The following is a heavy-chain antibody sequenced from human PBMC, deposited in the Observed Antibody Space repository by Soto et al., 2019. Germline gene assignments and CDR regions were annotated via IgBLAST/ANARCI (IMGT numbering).Heavy chain of an antibody. CDR3: AKSPLGYCSGGSCPANY. J-gene: IGHJ4*02. Sequence: GGSLRLSCAASGFTFSSYAMSWVRQAPGKGLEWVSAISGSGGSTYYADSVKGRFTISRDNSKNTLYLQMNSLRAEDTAVYYCAKSPLGYCSGGSCPANYWGQGTLVTVSS. V-gene: IGHV3-23*01. CDR2: ISGSGGST. D-gene: IGHD2-15*01. CDR1: GFTFSSYA.